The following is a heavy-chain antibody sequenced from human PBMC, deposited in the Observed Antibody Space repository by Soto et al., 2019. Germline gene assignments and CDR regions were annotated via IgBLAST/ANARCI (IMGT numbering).Heavy chain of an antibody. D-gene: IGHD1-1*01. CDR2: SSNSGSFT. CDR3: VRSGDNYNLLDY. Sequence: SLRLSCSASVFTFSDHYMSWIRQAPGKGLEWIGYSSNSGSFTRYADSVKGQFSISRDNAKNSLYLQINSLRGDDTATYFCVRSGDNYNLLDYWGQGTPVTVSS. J-gene: IGHJ4*02. CDR1: VFTFSDHY. V-gene: IGHV3-11*06.